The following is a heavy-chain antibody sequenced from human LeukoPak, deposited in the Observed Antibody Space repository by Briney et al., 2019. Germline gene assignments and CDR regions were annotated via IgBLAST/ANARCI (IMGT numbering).Heavy chain of an antibody. J-gene: IGHJ6*02. D-gene: IGHD6-13*01. CDR3: ARVQSSSSWYVVRAYYYYGMDV. V-gene: IGHV3-48*04. CDR2: ISSSSSTI. Sequence: GGSLRLSCAASGFIFSSYSMNWVRQAPGKGLEWVTYISSSSSTIYYADSVKGRFTISRDNAKNSLYLQMNSLRAEDTAVYYCARVQSSSSWYVVRAYYYYGMDVWGQGTTVTVSS. CDR1: GFIFSSYS.